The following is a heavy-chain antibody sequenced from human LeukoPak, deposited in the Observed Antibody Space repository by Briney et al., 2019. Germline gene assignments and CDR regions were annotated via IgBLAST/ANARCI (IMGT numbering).Heavy chain of an antibody. CDR1: GFTFSSYS. CDR3: AKDRVLVTATFYFDF. D-gene: IGHD2-21*02. Sequence: GGSLRLSCAASGFTFSSYSMNWVRQAPGKGLEWVSSISSSSYIYYADSVKGRFTTSRDNSKNTLYLQMTSLRGEDSAVYYCAKDRVLVTATFYFDFWGQGTLVTVSS. V-gene: IGHV3-21*01. J-gene: IGHJ4*02. CDR2: ISSSSYI.